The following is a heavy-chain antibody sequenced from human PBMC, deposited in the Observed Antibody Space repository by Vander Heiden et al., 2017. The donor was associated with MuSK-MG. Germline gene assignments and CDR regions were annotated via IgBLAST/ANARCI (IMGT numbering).Heavy chain of an antibody. CDR3: LWFAGAGTDGYFDY. Sequence: EVQLVESGGGLVQPGRSLRLSCTASGFTFGDYAMSWVRQAPGKGLEWVGFIRSKAYGGTTEYAASVKGRFTISRDDSKSIAYLQMNSLKTEDTAVYYCLWFAGAGTDGYFDYWGQGTLVTVSS. V-gene: IGHV3-49*04. J-gene: IGHJ4*02. D-gene: IGHD6-19*01. CDR2: IRSKAYGGTT. CDR1: GFTFGDYA.